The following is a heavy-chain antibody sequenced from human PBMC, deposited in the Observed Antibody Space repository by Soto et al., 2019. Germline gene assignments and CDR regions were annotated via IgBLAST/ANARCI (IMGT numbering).Heavy chain of an antibody. CDR1: GYNFSWYW. CDR3: ARNLFGYGMDV. D-gene: IGHD3-3*01. CDR2: IDPDDSET. J-gene: IGHJ6*02. V-gene: IGHV5-51*01. Sequence: GRSLKLSGDGSGYNFSWYWIGWMRQMPGKGPEWMGIIDPDDSETRYSPSFQGQVTMSADKSKSTAFLQWSSLKALDIAMYYCARNLFGYGMDVWGQGTRVTVSS.